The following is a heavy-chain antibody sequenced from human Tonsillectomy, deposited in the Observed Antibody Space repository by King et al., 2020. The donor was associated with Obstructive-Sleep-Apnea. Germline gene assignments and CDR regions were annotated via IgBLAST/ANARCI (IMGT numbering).Heavy chain of an antibody. CDR2: IYYIVSP. CDR1: GGSISSSSYY. J-gene: IGHJ4*02. D-gene: IGHD3-22*01. Sequence: QLQESGPGLVKPSETLSLTCTVSGGSISSSSYYWGWIRQPPGNGREWFGSIYYIVSPYYNPSLKNRLTISGDTSKNHVSLKLSSVTAADTAVYYCGRGGRDYYDSSGYAYWGQGTLVTVSS. V-gene: IGHV4-39*07. CDR3: GRGGRDYYDSSGYAY.